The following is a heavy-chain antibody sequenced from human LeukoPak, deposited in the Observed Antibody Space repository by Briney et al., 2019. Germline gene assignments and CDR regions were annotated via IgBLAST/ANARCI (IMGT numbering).Heavy chain of an antibody. CDR3: ARGRLARSPYFDY. V-gene: IGHV4-39*01. D-gene: IGHD6-19*01. J-gene: IGHJ4*02. CDR2: IYYSGST. CDR1: GNSISSSCYY. Sequence: YPSETLSLTCTVSGNSISSSCYYWGWIRQPPGKGLEWIGSIYYSGSTYYNPSLKSRVTISVDTSKNQFSLKLSSVTATDTAVYYCARGRLARSPYFDYWGQGTLVTVSS.